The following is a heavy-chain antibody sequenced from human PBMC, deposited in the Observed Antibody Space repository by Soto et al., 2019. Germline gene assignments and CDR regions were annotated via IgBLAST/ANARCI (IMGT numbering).Heavy chain of an antibody. D-gene: IGHD3-9*01. CDR1: GFTFGGSA. V-gene: IGHV3-73*02. J-gene: IGHJ4*02. Sequence: EGQLVESGGGLVQPGGSLKLSCVASGFTFGGSAMHWVRQASGKGLEWVGHIRSKTNSYATAYAESVKGRFTISRDDSMNTAYLQMNSLKTEDTAVYFCARDVGLDSDDFFAYWGQGTQVTVSS. CDR2: IRSKTNSYAT. CDR3: ARDVGLDSDDFFAY.